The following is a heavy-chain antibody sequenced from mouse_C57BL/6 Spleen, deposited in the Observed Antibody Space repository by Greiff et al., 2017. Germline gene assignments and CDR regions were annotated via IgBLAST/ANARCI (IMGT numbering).Heavy chain of an antibody. V-gene: IGHV1-59*01. D-gene: IGHD2-3*01. J-gene: IGHJ3*01. CDR1: GYTFTSYW. CDR2: IDPSDSYT. Sequence: QVQLKQPGAELVRPGTSVKLSCKASGYTFTSYWMHWVKQRPGQGLEWIGVIDPSDSYTNYNQKFKGKATLTVDTSSSTAYMQLSSLTSEDSAVYYCARDNDGYFAWFAYWGQGTLVTVSA. CDR3: ARDNDGYFAWFAY.